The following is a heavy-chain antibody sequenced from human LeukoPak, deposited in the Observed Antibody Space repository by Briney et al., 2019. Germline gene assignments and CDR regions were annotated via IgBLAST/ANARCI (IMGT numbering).Heavy chain of an antibody. Sequence: PGESLRISCKGSGYSFTSYWIGWVRQMPGKGLEWMGIIYPGDSDTRYSPSFQGQVTISADKSISTAYLQWSSLKASDTAMYYCARQRIYDGYSYGYYDYWGQGTLVTVSS. J-gene: IGHJ4*02. D-gene: IGHD5-18*01. CDR3: ARQRIYDGYSYGYYDY. V-gene: IGHV5-51*01. CDR2: IYPGDSDT. CDR1: GYSFTSYW.